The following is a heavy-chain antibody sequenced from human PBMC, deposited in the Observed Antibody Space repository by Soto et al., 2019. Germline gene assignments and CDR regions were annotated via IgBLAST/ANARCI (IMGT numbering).Heavy chain of an antibody. V-gene: IGHV3-21*01. J-gene: IGHJ5*02. Sequence: PGGSLRLSCAASGFTFSSFTMNWVRQAPGKGLEWVSTISSNSAYIYYTDALRGRFTISRDNAKNSLHLERNSLRAEDTAVYYYTRDASRDSTARGWFDPWGPGTLVTVSS. CDR3: TRDASRDSTARGWFDP. CDR1: GFTFSSFT. CDR2: ISSNSAYI. D-gene: IGHD3-10*01.